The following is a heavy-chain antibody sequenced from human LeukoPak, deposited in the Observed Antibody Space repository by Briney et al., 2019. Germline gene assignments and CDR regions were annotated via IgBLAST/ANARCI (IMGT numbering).Heavy chain of an antibody. J-gene: IGHJ4*02. Sequence: PGGSLRLSCAASGFTFSAYGMNWVRQAPGKGLEWVSYISSSSSYIYYADPVKGRFTISRDNAKNSLYLQMNSLRAEDTAVYYCARGGTYYYDASDYWGQGTLVTVSS. D-gene: IGHD3-22*01. CDR1: GFTFSAYG. V-gene: IGHV3-21*01. CDR2: ISSSSSYI. CDR3: ARGGTYYYDASDY.